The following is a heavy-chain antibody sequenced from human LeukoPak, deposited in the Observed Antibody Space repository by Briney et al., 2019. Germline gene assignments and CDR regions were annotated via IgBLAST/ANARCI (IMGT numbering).Heavy chain of an antibody. CDR1: GFTFYSYA. Sequence: PGRSLRLSCAASGFTFYSYAMHWVRQAPAKGLEWVAVLSYDGGNKFYADSVRGRFTISRDNSKNTLYLQMNSLRPEDTAVYYCARVDSSGWLIYGMDVWGQGTTVTVSS. J-gene: IGHJ6*02. V-gene: IGHV3-30-3*01. CDR2: LSYDGGNK. D-gene: IGHD6-19*01. CDR3: ARVDSSGWLIYGMDV.